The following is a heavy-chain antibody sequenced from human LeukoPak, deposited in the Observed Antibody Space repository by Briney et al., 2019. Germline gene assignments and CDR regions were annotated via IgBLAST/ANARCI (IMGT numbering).Heavy chain of an antibody. D-gene: IGHD2-15*01. V-gene: IGHV1-2*02. CDR1: GYTFTGYY. J-gene: IGHJ4*02. CDR2: INPNSGGT. Sequence: ASVKVSCKASGYTFTGYYMHWVRQAPGQGLEWMGWINPNSGGTNYAQKFQGRVTMTMDTSTSTAYMELGRLRSDDTAVYYCARLVVVAATGDFDYWGQGTLVTVSS. CDR3: ARLVVVAATGDFDY.